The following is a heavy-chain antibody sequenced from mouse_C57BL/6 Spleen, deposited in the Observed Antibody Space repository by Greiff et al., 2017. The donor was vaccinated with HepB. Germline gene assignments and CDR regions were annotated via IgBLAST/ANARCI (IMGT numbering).Heavy chain of an antibody. D-gene: IGHD1-1*01. V-gene: IGHV10-1*01. CDR2: IRSKSNNYAT. Sequence: DVQLQESGGGLVQPKGSLKLSCAASGFSFNTYAMNWVRQAPGKGLEWVARIRSKSNNYATYYADSVKDRFTISRDDSESMLYLQMNNLKTEDTAMYYCGRGFYPGYFDVWGTGTTVTVSS. CDR3: GRGFYPGYFDV. CDR1: GFSFNTYA. J-gene: IGHJ1*03.